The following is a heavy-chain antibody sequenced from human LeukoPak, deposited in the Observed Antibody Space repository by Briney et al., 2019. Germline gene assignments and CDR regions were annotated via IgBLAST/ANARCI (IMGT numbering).Heavy chain of an antibody. V-gene: IGHV3-15*01. Sequence: PGGSLRLSCAASGFTFSNAWMSWVRQAPGKGLEWVGRIKSKTDGGTTDYAAPVKGRFTISRDDSKNTLYLQMNSLKTEDTAVYYCTTGPYSGSYFPFEYFQHWGQGTLVTVSS. CDR1: GFTFSNAW. D-gene: IGHD1-26*01. CDR3: TTGPYSGSYFPFEYFQH. CDR2: IKSKTDGGTT. J-gene: IGHJ1*01.